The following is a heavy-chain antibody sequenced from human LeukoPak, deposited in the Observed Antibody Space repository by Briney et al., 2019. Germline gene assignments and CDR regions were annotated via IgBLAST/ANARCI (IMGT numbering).Heavy chain of an antibody. J-gene: IGHJ4*02. D-gene: IGHD2-15*01. V-gene: IGHV3-66*01. CDR3: ATDRDCSGGSCYGY. Sequence: GGSLRLSCAASGFTVSSNYMSWVRQAPGKGLEWVSVIYSGGSTYYADSVKGRFTISRDNSKNTLYLQMNSLRAEDTAVYYCATDRDCSGGSCYGYWGQGTLVTVSS. CDR2: IYSGGST. CDR1: GFTVSSNY.